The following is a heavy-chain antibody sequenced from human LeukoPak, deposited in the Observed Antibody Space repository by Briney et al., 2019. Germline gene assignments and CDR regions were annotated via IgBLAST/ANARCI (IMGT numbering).Heavy chain of an antibody. CDR2: IYHSGST. CDR3: ARVAYQLRAFDI. V-gene: IGHV4-59*12. CDR1: GDSMTSYY. J-gene: IGHJ3*02. Sequence: SETLSLTCTVSGDSMTSYYWSWIRQPPGKGLEWIGYIYHSGSTYYNPSLKSRVTISVDRSKNQFSLKLSSVTAADTAVYYCARVAYQLRAFDIWGQGTMVTVSS. D-gene: IGHD2-2*01.